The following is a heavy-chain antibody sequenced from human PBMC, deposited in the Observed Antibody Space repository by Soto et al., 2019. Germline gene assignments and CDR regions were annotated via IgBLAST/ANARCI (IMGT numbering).Heavy chain of an antibody. J-gene: IGHJ4*02. D-gene: IGHD3-16*02. Sequence: VLVNLSCKTSGYTLAGYRISWVRQAPGQGLEWMGWISAYNGHTNYAQKLQGRVTMTTDTSTSTVYMELRSLRSGDTAVYYCARDRSDRSFDYWGQGTLVTVSS. CDR1: GYTLAGYR. V-gene: IGHV1-18*01. CDR2: ISAYNGHT. CDR3: ARDRSDRSFDY.